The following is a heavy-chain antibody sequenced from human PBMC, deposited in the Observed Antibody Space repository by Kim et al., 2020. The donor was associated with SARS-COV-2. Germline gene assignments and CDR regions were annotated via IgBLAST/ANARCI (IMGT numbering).Heavy chain of an antibody. J-gene: IGHJ4*02. CDR1: GYTFTSYA. CDR3: ARDGYSGYDSGIDY. Sequence: ASVKVSCKASGYTFTSYAMNWVRQAPGQGLEWMGWINTNTGNPTYAQGFTGRFVFSLDTSVSTAYLQISSLKAEDTAVYYCARDGYSGYDSGIDYWGQGTLVTVSS. CDR2: INTNTGNP. V-gene: IGHV7-4-1*02. D-gene: IGHD5-12*01.